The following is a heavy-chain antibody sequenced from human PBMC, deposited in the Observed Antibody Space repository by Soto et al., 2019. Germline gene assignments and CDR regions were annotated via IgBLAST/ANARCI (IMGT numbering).Heavy chain of an antibody. CDR3: ARVKHSSSSLRLDY. CDR2: IYYSGST. D-gene: IGHD6-6*01. CDR1: GGSISSYY. Sequence: QVPLQESGPGLVKPSETLSLTCTVSGGSISSYYWSWIRQPPGKGLEWIGYIYYSGSTNYNPSLKSRVTISVDTSKNQFSLKLSSVTAADTAVYYCARVKHSSSSLRLDYWGQGTLVTVSS. V-gene: IGHV4-59*01. J-gene: IGHJ4*02.